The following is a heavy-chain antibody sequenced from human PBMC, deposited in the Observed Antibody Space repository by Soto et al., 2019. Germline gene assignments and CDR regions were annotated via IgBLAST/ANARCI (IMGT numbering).Heavy chain of an antibody. D-gene: IGHD3-9*01. CDR3: ARGGLLYYDILTGYTYFDY. Sequence: ASVKVSCKASGYTFTGYYMHWVRQAPGQGLEWMGWINPNSGGTNYAQKFQGWVTMTRDTSISTAYMELSRLRSDDTAVYYCARGGLLYYDILTGYTYFDYWGQGTLVTVSS. CDR1: GYTFTGYY. CDR2: INPNSGGT. J-gene: IGHJ4*02. V-gene: IGHV1-2*04.